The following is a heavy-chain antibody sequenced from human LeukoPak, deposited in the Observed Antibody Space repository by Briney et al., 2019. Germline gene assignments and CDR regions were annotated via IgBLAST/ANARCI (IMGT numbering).Heavy chain of an antibody. Sequence: GGSLRLSCAASGFTFSSYGMHWVRQAPGRGLEWVTVIWYDGSDKYYADSVKGRFTISRDNSKNTLYLQMNSLRAEDTAVYYCARGSGNDLLDYWGQGTLVTVSS. D-gene: IGHD3-10*01. CDR3: ARGSGNDLLDY. V-gene: IGHV3-33*01. J-gene: IGHJ4*02. CDR1: GFTFSSYG. CDR2: IWYDGSDK.